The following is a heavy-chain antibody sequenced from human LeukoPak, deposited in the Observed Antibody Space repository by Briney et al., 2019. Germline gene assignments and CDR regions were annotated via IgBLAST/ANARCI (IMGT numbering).Heavy chain of an antibody. V-gene: IGHV3-66*01. D-gene: IGHD2-2*02. CDR1: GFTFSSYA. Sequence: GGSLRLSCAASGFTFSSYAMSWVRQAPGKGLEWVSVIYSGGSTYYADSVKGRFTISRDNSKNTLYLQMNSLRAEDTAVYYCARGRYLYYYYGMDVWGQGTTVTVSS. J-gene: IGHJ6*02. CDR3: ARGRYLYYYYGMDV. CDR2: IYSGGST.